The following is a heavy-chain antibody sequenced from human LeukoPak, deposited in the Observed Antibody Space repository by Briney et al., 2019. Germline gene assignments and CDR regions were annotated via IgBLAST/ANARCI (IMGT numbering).Heavy chain of an antibody. CDR1: GGTFSSYA. CDR2: IIPIFGTA. V-gene: IGHV1-69*13. CDR3: AKCPRVATREFDY. D-gene: IGHD5-12*01. Sequence: ASVKVSCKASGGTFSSYAISWVRQAPGQGLEWMGGIIPIFGTANYAQKFQGRVTITADESTSTAYMELSSLRSEDTAVYYCAKCPRVATREFDYWGQGTLVTVSS. J-gene: IGHJ4*02.